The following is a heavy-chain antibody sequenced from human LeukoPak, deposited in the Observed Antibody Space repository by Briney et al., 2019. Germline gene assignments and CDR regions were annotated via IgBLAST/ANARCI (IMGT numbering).Heavy chain of an antibody. V-gene: IGHV3-48*03. J-gene: IGHJ4*02. D-gene: IGHD3-10*01. CDR2: ISASGTLT. CDR1: GFSFSSYE. Sequence: GGSLRLSCAASGFSFSSYEMNWVRQAPGKGLEWISYISASGTLTHYADSVEGRFTISRDNAKNSLYLQMNSLRAEDTAVYYCARDLYSYGSGSYYRGNDYWGQGTLVTVSS. CDR3: ARDLYSYGSGSYYRGNDY.